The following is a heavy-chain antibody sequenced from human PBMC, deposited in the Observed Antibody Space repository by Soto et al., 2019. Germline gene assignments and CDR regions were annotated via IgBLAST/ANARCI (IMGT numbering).Heavy chain of an antibody. V-gene: IGHV3-30*18. CDR2: ISYDGSNK. D-gene: IGHD1-26*01. CDR3: AKAAPVGATSGYFDY. Sequence: SLPLTCTASRGSISSYYWTWIRQPPGKGLEWVAVISYDGSNKYYADSVKGRFTISRDNSKNTLYLQMNSLRAEDTAVYYCAKAAPVGATSGYFDYWGQGTLVTVSS. J-gene: IGHJ4*02. CDR1: RGSISSYY.